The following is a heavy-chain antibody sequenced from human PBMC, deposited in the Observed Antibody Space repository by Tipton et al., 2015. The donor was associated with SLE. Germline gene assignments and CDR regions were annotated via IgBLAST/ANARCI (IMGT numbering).Heavy chain of an antibody. J-gene: IGHJ4*02. V-gene: IGHV4-34*01. Sequence: TLSLTCAVYGGSFSGYYWSRIRQPPGKGLEWIGEINHSGSTNSNPSLKSRVTISVDTSKNQFSLKLRSVTAADTAVYYCARHYGSRYFDYWGQGTLVTVSS. D-gene: IGHD1-26*01. CDR1: GGSFSGYY. CDR2: INHSGST. CDR3: ARHYGSRYFDY.